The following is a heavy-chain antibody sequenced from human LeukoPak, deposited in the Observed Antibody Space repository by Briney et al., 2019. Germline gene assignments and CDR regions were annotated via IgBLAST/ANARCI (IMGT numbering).Heavy chain of an antibody. Sequence: GGSLRLSCAASGFTFSSYGMHWVRRAPGKGLEWVAVIWYDGSNKYYADSVKGRFTISRDNSKNTLYLQMNSLRAEDTAVYYCAKGAAAGKYYFDYWGQGTLVTVSS. D-gene: IGHD6-13*01. CDR3: AKGAAAGKYYFDY. CDR1: GFTFSSYG. V-gene: IGHV3-33*06. J-gene: IGHJ4*02. CDR2: IWYDGSNK.